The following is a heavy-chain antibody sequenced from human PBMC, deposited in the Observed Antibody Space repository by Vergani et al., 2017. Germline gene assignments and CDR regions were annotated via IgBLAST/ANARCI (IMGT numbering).Heavy chain of an antibody. CDR1: GFTFDDYA. D-gene: IGHD3-10*01. J-gene: IGHJ4*02. V-gene: IGHV3-21*01. Sequence: EVQLVESGGGLVQPGRSLRLSCAASGFTFDDYAMNWVRQAPGKGLEWVSSISSSSSYIYYADSVKGRFTISRDNAKNSLYLQMNSLRAEDTAVYYCARDPLIVYGSGSYDYWGQGTLVTVSS. CDR2: ISSSSSYI. CDR3: ARDPLIVYGSGSYDY.